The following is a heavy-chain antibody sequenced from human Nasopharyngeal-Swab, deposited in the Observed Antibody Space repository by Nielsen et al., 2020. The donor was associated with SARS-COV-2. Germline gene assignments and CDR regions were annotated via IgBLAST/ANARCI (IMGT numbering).Heavy chain of an antibody. D-gene: IGHD2-8*01. Sequence: SETLSLTCTVSGGSISSSSYYWGWIRQPPGKGLEWIGSIYYSGSTYYNPSLKSRVTISVDTSKNQFSLKLSSVTAADTAVYYCASPYCTNGVCYSRAGFDSWGQGSLVTVSS. V-gene: IGHV4-39*01. CDR2: IYYSGST. CDR3: ASPYCTNGVCYSRAGFDS. J-gene: IGHJ4*02. CDR1: GGSISSSSYY.